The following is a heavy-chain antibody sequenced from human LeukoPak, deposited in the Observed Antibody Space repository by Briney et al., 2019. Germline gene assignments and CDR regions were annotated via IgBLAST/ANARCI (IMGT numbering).Heavy chain of an antibody. CDR2: ISGSGGST. CDR3: AKVVLRFLEWSGDY. Sequence: GGSLRLSCAASGFTFSSYAMSWVRQAPGKGLEWVSAISGSGGSTYYADSVKGRFTISRDNSKNTLYLQMNSLRAEDTAVYYCAKVVLRFLEWSGDYWGQGTLVTVSS. V-gene: IGHV3-23*01. CDR1: GFTFSSYA. J-gene: IGHJ4*02. D-gene: IGHD3-3*01.